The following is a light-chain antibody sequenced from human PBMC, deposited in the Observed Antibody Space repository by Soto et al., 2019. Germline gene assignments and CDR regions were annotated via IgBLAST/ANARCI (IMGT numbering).Light chain of an antibody. Sequence: EIVLPQSPGTLSLSPGERANLSCRASQTLSNSFIAWYQQKPGQAPRLLIYDTSSRATGVPDRYSASGSGQACTLTISRLEPEDFAVFFCQQYGTSEIIFGQGTRLEIK. CDR3: QQYGTSEII. J-gene: IGKJ5*01. CDR2: DTS. CDR1: QTLSNSF. V-gene: IGKV3-20*01.